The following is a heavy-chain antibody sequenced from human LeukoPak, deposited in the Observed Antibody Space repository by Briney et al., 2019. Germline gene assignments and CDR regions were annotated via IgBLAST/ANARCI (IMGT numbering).Heavy chain of an antibody. Sequence: SETLSLTCTVSGGSISSYYWSWIRQPPGKGLEWNGYIYYSGSTNYNPSLKSRVTISVDTSKNQFSLKLSSVTAADTAVYYCARDRDIACCGGDCYPDVWGKGSTVTVSS. CDR1: GGSISSYY. V-gene: IGHV4-59*12. CDR2: IYYSGST. D-gene: IGHD2-21*02. J-gene: IGHJ6*04. CDR3: ARDRDIACCGGDCYPDV.